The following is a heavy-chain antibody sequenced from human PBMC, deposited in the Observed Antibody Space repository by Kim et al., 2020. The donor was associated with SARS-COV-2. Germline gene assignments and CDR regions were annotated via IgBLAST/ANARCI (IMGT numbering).Heavy chain of an antibody. J-gene: IGHJ4*02. CDR3: ARVYGTVTTADPDY. CDR1: GFTFRNYW. Sequence: GGSLRLSCAASGFTFRNYWMHWVRQVPGKGLLHVSRISPDGRSTNYADSVKGRFTISRDNARNTLFLRMDNLRDEDTAVYYCARVYGTVTTADPDYGGRGTLVTVSS. V-gene: IGHV3-74*01. CDR2: ISPDGRST. D-gene: IGHD2-21*02.